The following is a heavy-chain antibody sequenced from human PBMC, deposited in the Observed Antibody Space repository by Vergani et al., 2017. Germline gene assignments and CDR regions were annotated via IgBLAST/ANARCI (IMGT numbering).Heavy chain of an antibody. J-gene: IGHJ6*03. Sequence: QVQLQQWGAGLLKPSETLSLTCAVYGGSFSGYYWSWIRQPPGKGLEWIGEINHSGSTNYNPSLKSRVTISVDTSKNQFSLKLSSVTAADTAVYYCARGRGGYYYYMDVCGKGTTVTVSS. CDR2: INHSGST. D-gene: IGHD3-16*01. CDR1: GGSFSGYY. CDR3: ARGRGGYYYYMDV. V-gene: IGHV4-34*01.